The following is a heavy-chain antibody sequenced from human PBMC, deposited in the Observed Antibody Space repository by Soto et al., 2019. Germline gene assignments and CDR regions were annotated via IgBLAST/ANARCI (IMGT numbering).Heavy chain of an antibody. D-gene: IGHD4-4*01. J-gene: IGHJ4*02. CDR3: ARNDYSGNSVDY. CDR1: EYSFASHW. Sequence: ESLKISCKGSEYSFASHWIVWVRQMPGKGLEWMGIIYPGDSDTRYSPSFQGQVTISADKSISTDYLKWSSLKTSDTAMYYCARNDYSGNSVDYWGQGTLVTVSS. CDR2: IYPGDSDT. V-gene: IGHV5-51*01.